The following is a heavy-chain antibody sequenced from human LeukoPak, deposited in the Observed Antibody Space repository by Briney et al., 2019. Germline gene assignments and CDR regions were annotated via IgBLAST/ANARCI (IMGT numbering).Heavy chain of an antibody. CDR1: GGSISSYY. D-gene: IGHD3-3*01. CDR2: IYTSGST. CDR3: ANYDFWSGWYYFDY. J-gene: IGHJ4*02. V-gene: IGHV4-4*07. Sequence: SETLSLTCTVSGGSISSYYWSWIRQPAGKGLEWIGRIYTSGSTNYNPSLKSRVTMSVDTSKNQFSLKLSSVTAADTAVYYCANYDFWSGWYYFDYWGQGTLVTVSS.